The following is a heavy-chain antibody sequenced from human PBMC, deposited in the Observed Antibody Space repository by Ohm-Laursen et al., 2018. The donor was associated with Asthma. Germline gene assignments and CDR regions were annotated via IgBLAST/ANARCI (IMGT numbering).Heavy chain of an antibody. CDR1: GFTFDDYA. J-gene: IGHJ2*01. V-gene: IGHV3-9*01. CDR3: AKGTIFGVVRDDWYFDL. D-gene: IGHD3-3*01. Sequence: SLRLSCSASGFTFDDYAMHWVRQAPGKGLEWVSGISWNSGSIGYADSVKGRFTISRDNAKNSLYLQMNSLRAEDTALYYCAKGTIFGVVRDDWYFDLWGRGTLVTVSS. CDR2: ISWNSGSI.